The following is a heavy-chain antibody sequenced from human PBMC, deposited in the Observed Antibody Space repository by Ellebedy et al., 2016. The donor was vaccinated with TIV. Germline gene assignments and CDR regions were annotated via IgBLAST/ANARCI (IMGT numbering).Heavy chain of an antibody. CDR1: GYSFNAYG. Sequence: ASVKVSCKASGYSFNAYGIHWVRQAPGQGLQWVGWINAGNGNTKYSQNFQGRITISRDTSASTVYMEMNSLRSEDTAVFYCARSKPKSLAAPDVDSPFDHWGQGTLVTVSS. CDR3: ARSKPKSLAAPDVDSPFDH. CDR2: INAGNGNT. J-gene: IGHJ4*02. V-gene: IGHV1-3*01. D-gene: IGHD6-13*01.